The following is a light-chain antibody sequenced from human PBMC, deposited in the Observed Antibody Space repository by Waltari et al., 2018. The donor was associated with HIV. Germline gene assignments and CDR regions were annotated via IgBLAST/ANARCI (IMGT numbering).Light chain of an antibody. Sequence: QSALTQPASVSGSLGQSITISCIGTSSDIATYVSWYQHHPDKAPSLVIYDANTRPSGIPLRFSGSKSGNTASLTISGLQAEDEADYYCASYTRTSTVVFGGGTKVTVL. V-gene: IGLV2-14*01. CDR1: SSDIATY. CDR2: DAN. CDR3: ASYTRTSTVV. J-gene: IGLJ3*02.